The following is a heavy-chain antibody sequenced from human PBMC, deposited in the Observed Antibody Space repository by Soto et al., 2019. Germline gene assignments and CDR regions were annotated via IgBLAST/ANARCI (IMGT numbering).Heavy chain of an antibody. J-gene: IGHJ4*02. CDR2: IKEDGSER. CDR1: GFSFGTYW. V-gene: IGHV3-7*03. Sequence: EVQLVESGGGLVQPGGSLRLSCAVSGFSFGTYWMSWVRQAPGKGLEWLASIKEDGSERYYLDSVKGRFTISRDNAKDSLSLQMNSLRGEDTAFYYCARDVGPVTIFGEALSGYFDFWGQGTLVTVSP. CDR3: ARDVGPVTIFGEALSGYFDF. D-gene: IGHD3-3*01.